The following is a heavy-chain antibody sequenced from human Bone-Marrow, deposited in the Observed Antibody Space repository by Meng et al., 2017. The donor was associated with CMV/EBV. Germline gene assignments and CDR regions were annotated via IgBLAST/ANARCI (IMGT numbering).Heavy chain of an antibody. D-gene: IGHD1-7*01. CDR1: GYTFTSYY. V-gene: IGHV1-46*01. CDR2: INPSGGST. CDR3: ARGPRWNYGFYYYYGMDV. Sequence: ASVKVSCKASGYTFTSYYMHWVRQAPGQGLEWMGIINPSGGSTSYAQKFQGRVTMTRDTSTSTVYMELSSLRSEDTAVYYCARGPRWNYGFYYYYGMDVWGQGTTVTVSS. J-gene: IGHJ6*02.